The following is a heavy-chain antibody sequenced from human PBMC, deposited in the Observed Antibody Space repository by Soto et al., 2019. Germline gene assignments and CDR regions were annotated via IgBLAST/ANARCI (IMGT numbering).Heavy chain of an antibody. D-gene: IGHD3-10*01. CDR1: GGSISSYY. V-gene: IGHV4-59*01. CDR3: ARSGGDGSGSDYFDY. J-gene: IGHJ4*02. Sequence: ETLSLTCIVSGGSISSYYWSWIRQPPGKGLEWIGYIYYSGSTNYNPSLKSRVTISVDTSKNQFSLKLSSVTAADTAVYYCARSGGDGSGSDYFDYWGQGTLVTVSS. CDR2: IYYSGST.